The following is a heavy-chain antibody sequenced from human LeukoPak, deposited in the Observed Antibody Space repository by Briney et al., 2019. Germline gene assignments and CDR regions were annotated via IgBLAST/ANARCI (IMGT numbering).Heavy chain of an antibody. J-gene: IGHJ4*02. CDR2: ISVTGGST. D-gene: IGHD4-23*01. Sequence: PGGSLRLSCAASGFTFTSYAMTWVCQAPGKGLEWVSTISVTGGSTYYTDSVKGRFTISRDNSKNTLYLQMNSLRAEDTAVYYCAQDSGGQGNFDYWGQGTLVTVSS. CDR3: AQDSGGQGNFDY. V-gene: IGHV3-23*01. CDR1: GFTFTSYA.